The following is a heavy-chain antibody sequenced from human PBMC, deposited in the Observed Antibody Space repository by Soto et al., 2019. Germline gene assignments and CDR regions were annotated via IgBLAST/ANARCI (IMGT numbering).Heavy chain of an antibody. V-gene: IGHV4-59*01. J-gene: IGHJ4*02. D-gene: IGHD3-3*01. CDR3: ARFGVFTISGLFNY. Sequence: PSETLSLTCTVSGGSISSYSWSWIRQPPGKGLEWIGFIHYSGSTNSNPSLKSRVTMSVDTSKNQFSLKLSSVTAADTAVYYCARFGVFTISGLFNYWGQGTLVTVSS. CDR2: IHYSGST. CDR1: GGSISSYS.